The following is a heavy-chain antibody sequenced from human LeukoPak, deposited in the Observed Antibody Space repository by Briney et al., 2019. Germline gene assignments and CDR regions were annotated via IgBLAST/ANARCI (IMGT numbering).Heavy chain of an antibody. Sequence: PGGSLRLSCAASVFTFSSYAMSWVRQAPGKGLEWVSAISGSGGSTYYADSVKGRFTISRDNSKNTLYLQMNSLRAEDTAVYYCAKDWSDFWSGYYHPTPLDYWGQGTLVTVSS. V-gene: IGHV3-23*01. CDR1: VFTFSSYA. CDR2: ISGSGGST. D-gene: IGHD3-3*01. CDR3: AKDWSDFWSGYYHPTPLDY. J-gene: IGHJ4*02.